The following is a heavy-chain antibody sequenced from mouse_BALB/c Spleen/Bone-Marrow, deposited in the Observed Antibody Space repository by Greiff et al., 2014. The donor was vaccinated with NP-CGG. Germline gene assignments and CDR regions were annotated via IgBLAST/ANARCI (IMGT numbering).Heavy chain of an antibody. V-gene: IGHV5-6-3*01. J-gene: IGHJ2*01. CDR1: GFTFSSYG. Sequence: EVQVVESGGGLVQPGGSLKLSCAASGFTFSSYGMSWVRQTPDKRLELVAYINSNGGSTYYPDSVKGRFTISRDNAKNTLSLQMSSRKSKDTAMYYCARGNCGNHVDYFDYWGQGTTLTVSS. D-gene: IGHD2-1*01. CDR2: INSNGGST. CDR3: ARGNCGNHVDYFDY.